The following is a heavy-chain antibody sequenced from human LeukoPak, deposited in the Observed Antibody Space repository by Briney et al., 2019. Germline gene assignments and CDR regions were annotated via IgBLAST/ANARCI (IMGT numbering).Heavy chain of an antibody. D-gene: IGHD3-9*01. CDR1: GGSISSGEYY. Sequence: SETLSLTCTVSGGSISSGEYYWSWVRQPPGKGLEWIGYIYYSESTYYNQSLKSRVTISVDTSKNQFSLKLSSVTAADTAVYYCARNDILSGYYNAGNAFDIWGQGTMVTVSS. CDR3: ARNDILSGYYNAGNAFDI. J-gene: IGHJ3*02. V-gene: IGHV4-30-4*01. CDR2: IYYSEST.